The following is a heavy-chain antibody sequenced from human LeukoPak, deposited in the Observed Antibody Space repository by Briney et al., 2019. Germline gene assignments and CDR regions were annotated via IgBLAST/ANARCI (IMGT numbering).Heavy chain of an antibody. CDR2: ISAYNGNT. Sequence: GASVKVSCKASGGTISSYGLSWVRQAPGQGLEWMGWISAYNGNTDYAQKLQDRVTMTTDTSTTTAYMELRSLRSDDTAVYYCAREVGYTYGYFTLWGQGTLVTVSS. CDR1: GGTISSYG. CDR3: AREVGYTYGYFTL. J-gene: IGHJ4*02. D-gene: IGHD5-18*01. V-gene: IGHV1-18*01.